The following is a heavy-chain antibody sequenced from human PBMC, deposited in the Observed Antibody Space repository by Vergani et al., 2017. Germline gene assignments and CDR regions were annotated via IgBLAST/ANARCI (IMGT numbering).Heavy chain of an antibody. CDR3: ARTGNLPGSIAPLDY. CDR1: GGSISSGGYY. D-gene: IGHD6-6*01. J-gene: IGHJ4*02. V-gene: IGHV4-31*03. CDR2: IYYSGST. Sequence: QVQLQESGPGLVKPSQTLSLTCTVSGGSISSGGYYWSWIRQHPGKGLEWIGYIYYSGSTYYNPSLKSRVTISVYTSKNQFSLKLSSVTAADTAVYYCARTGNLPGSIAPLDYWGQGTLVTVSS.